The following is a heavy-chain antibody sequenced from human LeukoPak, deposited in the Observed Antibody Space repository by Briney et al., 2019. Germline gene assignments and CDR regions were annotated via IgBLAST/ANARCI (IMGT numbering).Heavy chain of an antibody. Sequence: SETLSLTCAVYGGSFSGYYWSWIRQPPGKGLEWIGEINHSGSTNYNPSLKSRVTISVDTSKNQFSLKLSSVTAADTAVYYCARAGKQWLAKIYYYYGMDVWGQGTTVTVSS. CDR2: INHSGST. CDR1: GGSFSGYY. J-gene: IGHJ6*02. D-gene: IGHD6-19*01. V-gene: IGHV4-34*01. CDR3: ARAGKQWLAKIYYYYGMDV.